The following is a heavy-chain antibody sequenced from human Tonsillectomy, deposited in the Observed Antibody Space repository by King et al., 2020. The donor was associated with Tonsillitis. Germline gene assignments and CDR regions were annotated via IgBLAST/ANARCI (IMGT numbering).Heavy chain of an antibody. CDR3: ARGDFGGNTYFDY. D-gene: IGHD4-23*01. V-gene: IGHV3-30-3*01. CDR1: GFTFSHYA. J-gene: IGHJ4*02. CDR2: ISYDETKK. Sequence: VQLVESGGGVVQPGRSLRLSCSASGFTFSHYAMPWVRQAPGKGLEWVAFISYDETKKYYADSVKGRFTISRDNSKDTLYLQMNSPRAEDTALYYCARGDFGGNTYFDYWGQGTLVTVSS.